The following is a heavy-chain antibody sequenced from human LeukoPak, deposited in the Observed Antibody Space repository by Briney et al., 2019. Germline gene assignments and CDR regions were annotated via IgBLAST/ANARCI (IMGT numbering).Heavy chain of an antibody. Sequence: GGSLRLSCAASGFIFSNYWMHWVRHAPGKGLVWVSRINGDGSNTIYADSVKGRFTISRDNAKNTLYLQMNSLTAEDTAVYYGARQYSYGHDYWGQGTLVTVSS. D-gene: IGHD5-18*01. CDR1: GFIFSNYW. CDR2: INGDGSNT. V-gene: IGHV3-74*01. CDR3: ARQYSYGHDY. J-gene: IGHJ4*02.